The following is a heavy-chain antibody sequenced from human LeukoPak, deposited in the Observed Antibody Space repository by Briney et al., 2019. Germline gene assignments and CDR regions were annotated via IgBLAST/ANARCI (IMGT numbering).Heavy chain of an antibody. D-gene: IGHD5-24*01. Sequence: SETLSLTCTVSGGSISSSSYYWGWIRQPPGKGLEWIGSIYYSGSTNYNPSLKSRVTILVDTSKNQFSLKLSSVTAADTAVYYCARGISGHKKRWLQLSYYYYYYMDVWGKGTTVTISS. V-gene: IGHV4-39*07. CDR1: GGSISSSSYY. J-gene: IGHJ6*03. CDR3: ARGISGHKKRWLQLSYYYYYYMDV. CDR2: IYYSGST.